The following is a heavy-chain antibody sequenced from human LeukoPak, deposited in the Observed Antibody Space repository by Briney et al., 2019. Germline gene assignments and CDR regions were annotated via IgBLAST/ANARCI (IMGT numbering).Heavy chain of an antibody. CDR1: GYTPTELS. V-gene: IGHV1-24*01. Sequence: ASVKVSCKVSGYTPTELSMHWVRQAPGKGLEWMGGFDPEDGETIYAQKFQDRLTMSTDTSTNTAYMELRSLRSDDTAVYHCARDIIIVPAVQYFYNGMDVWGQGTTVTVSS. D-gene: IGHD2-2*01. CDR3: ARDIIIVPAVQYFYNGMDV. CDR2: FDPEDGET. J-gene: IGHJ6*02.